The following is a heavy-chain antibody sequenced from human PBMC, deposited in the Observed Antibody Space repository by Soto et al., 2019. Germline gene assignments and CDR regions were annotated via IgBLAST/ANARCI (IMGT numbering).Heavy chain of an antibody. CDR2: INPNGGAT. J-gene: IGHJ6*03. D-gene: IGHD5-12*01. CDR1: GDSFNDYY. V-gene: IGHV1-2*02. CDR3: ARESGGATATLDYYYFYRDV. Sequence: VQLAQSGAEVKKPWASVKVSCKTSGDSFNDYYIHWVRQAPGQGLEWMGWINPNGGATKYAQKFQGRVTVTRDTSIRTVYMELSSLRADDTAVYYCARESGGATATLDYYYFYRDVWGKGTTVTVSS.